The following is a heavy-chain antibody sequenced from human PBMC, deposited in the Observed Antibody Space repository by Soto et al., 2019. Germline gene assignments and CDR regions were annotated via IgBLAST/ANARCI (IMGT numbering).Heavy chain of an antibody. J-gene: IGHJ6*02. D-gene: IGHD3-10*01. CDR2: IIPIFGTA. V-gene: IGHV1-69*13. Sequence: ASVKVSCKASGGTFSSYAISWVRQAPGQGLEWMGGIIPIFGTANYAQKFQGRVTITADESTSTAYMELSSLRSEDTAVYYCARGYYYGSGSHRVGTTYGMDVWGQGTTVTVSS. CDR1: GGTFSSYA. CDR3: ARGYYYGSGSHRVGTTYGMDV.